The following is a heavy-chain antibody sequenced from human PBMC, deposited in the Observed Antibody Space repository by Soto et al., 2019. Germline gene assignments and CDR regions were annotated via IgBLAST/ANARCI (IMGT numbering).Heavy chain of an antibody. CDR1: GFTFSHAW. Sequence: GSLRLSCAASGFTFSHAWMSWVRQAPGKGLEWVGRIKSKTGRETTHYAAPVKGRFSISRDDSKNTLYLQMDSLKTEDTAVYYCTTTPTVTSDSYYYYGLDVWGQGTTVTVSS. CDR3: TTTPTVTSDSYYYYGLDV. CDR2: IKSKTGRETT. V-gene: IGHV3-15*01. D-gene: IGHD4-4*01. J-gene: IGHJ6*02.